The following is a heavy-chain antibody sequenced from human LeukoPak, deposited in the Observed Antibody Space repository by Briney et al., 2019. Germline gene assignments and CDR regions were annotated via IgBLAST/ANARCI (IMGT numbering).Heavy chain of an antibody. V-gene: IGHV1-18*01. CDR2: ISAYNGNT. Sequence: GASVKVSCKASGYTFTSYGISWVRQAPGQGLEWMGWISAYNGNTNYAQKLQGRVTTTTDTSTSTAYMELRSLRSDDTAVYYCARDGTERVVIEGGNWFDPWGQGTLVTVSS. D-gene: IGHD3-3*01. J-gene: IGHJ5*02. CDR3: ARDGTERVVIEGGNWFDP. CDR1: GYTFTSYG.